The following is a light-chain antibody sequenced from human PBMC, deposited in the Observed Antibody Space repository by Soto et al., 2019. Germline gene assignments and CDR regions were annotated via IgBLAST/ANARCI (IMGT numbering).Light chain of an antibody. CDR1: QSVSNN. CDR3: QQYNNWPGT. V-gene: IGKV3-15*01. Sequence: ETVMTQSPATLSVSPGERATLSCRASQSVSNNYLAWYQQKPGQAPRLLIYGASNRATGIPARFSGSGSGTEFTLTISSLQSEDFAVYYCQQYNNWPGTFGQGTKVDIK. CDR2: GAS. J-gene: IGKJ1*01.